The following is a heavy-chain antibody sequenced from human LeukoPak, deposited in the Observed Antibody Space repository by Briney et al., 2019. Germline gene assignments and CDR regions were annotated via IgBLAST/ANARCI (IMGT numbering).Heavy chain of an antibody. CDR3: ARDIEVAGRGPGGH. V-gene: IGHV3-7*01. Sequence: GGSLRLSCAASGFTFSSYWMSWVRQAPGKGLEWVANIKHDGREKNYVDSVKGRFTISRDNAKNSLYLQMNSLRAEDTAVYYCARDIEVAGRGPGGHWGQGTLVTVSS. CDR2: IKHDGREK. D-gene: IGHD6-19*01. J-gene: IGHJ4*02. CDR1: GFTFSSYW.